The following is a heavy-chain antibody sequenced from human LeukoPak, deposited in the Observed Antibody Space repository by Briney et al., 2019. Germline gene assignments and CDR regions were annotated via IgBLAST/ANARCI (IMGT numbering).Heavy chain of an antibody. CDR1: GGSISSYY. CDR2: IYYGGST. V-gene: IGHV4-59*01. D-gene: IGHD7-27*01. CDR3: AREADGTGESSLDY. Sequence: SETLSLTCTVSGGSISSYYWSWIRQPPGKGLEWIGYIYYGGSTNYNPSLKSRVTISVDTSKNQFSLKLSSVTAADTAVYYCAREADGTGESSLDYWGQGTLVTVSS. J-gene: IGHJ4*02.